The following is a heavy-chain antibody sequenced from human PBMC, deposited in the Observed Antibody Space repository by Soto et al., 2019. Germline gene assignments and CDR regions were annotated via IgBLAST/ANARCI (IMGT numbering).Heavy chain of an antibody. CDR2: IYHSGST. D-gene: IGHD6-13*01. CDR1: GYSISSGYY. V-gene: IGHV4-38-2*01. CDR3: ASSPTRIAAKGSFDY. Sequence: SETLPLTCAVSGYSISSGYYWGWIRQPPGKGLEWIGSIYHSGSTYYNPSLKSRVTISVDTSKNQFSLKLSSVTAADTAVYYWASSPTRIAAKGSFDYWGQGTLVTVSS. J-gene: IGHJ4*02.